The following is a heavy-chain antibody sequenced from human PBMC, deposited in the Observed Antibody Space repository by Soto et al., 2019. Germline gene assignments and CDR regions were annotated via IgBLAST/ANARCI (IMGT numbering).Heavy chain of an antibody. D-gene: IGHD2-15*01. CDR2: IKPRTGST. Sequence: QVQLVQSGADVKKPGTSVKVSCKAAGYSFTNYCMYWVRQAPGQGLEGMGMIKPRTGSTRYAQKFQDRVTLTRDTSTTTVYMELSTLISDDTAVYYCARDGGLLTASWHYDLWGPGTLVTVSS. CDR3: ARDGGLLTASWHYDL. CDR1: GYSFTNYC. V-gene: IGHV1-46*01. J-gene: IGHJ2*01.